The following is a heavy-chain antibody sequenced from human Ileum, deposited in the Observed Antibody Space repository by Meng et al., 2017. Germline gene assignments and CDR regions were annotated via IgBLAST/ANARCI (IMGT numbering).Heavy chain of an antibody. D-gene: IGHD2/OR15-2a*01. CDR1: GGSISSSAYS. CDR3: ASSTSGPELNY. CDR2: IYQVGST. J-gene: IGHJ4*02. Sequence: HLQPQEFGPGLVTSLQTPSPTCTVSGGSISSSAYSRTWIRQPPGKGLEWIGYIYQVGSTNYKPSLKSRVTIFVDTSKNQFSLKLTSVTAADTAVYYCASSTSGPELNYWGQGTLVTVSS. V-gene: IGHV4-30-2*01.